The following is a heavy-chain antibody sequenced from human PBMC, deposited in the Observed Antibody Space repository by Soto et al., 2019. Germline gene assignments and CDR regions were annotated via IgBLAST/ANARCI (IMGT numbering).Heavy chain of an antibody. J-gene: IGHJ4*02. CDR3: AREVVTETTLGYFDF. D-gene: IGHD2-21*02. Sequence: QVHLVQSGPEVREPGSSVKVSCKASGGSFSSDAITWVRQAPGQGLEWIGEIIPMFDTTNYAPEFQGRVTIHADTATTTVYMEVNRLTPDDTAVYYCAREVVTETTLGYFDFWGQGALVTVSS. CDR2: IIPMFDTT. V-gene: IGHV1-69*06. CDR1: GGSFSSDA.